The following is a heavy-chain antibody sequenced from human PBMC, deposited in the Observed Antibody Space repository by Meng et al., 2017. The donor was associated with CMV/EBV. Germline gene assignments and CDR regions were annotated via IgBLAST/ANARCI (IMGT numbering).Heavy chain of an antibody. D-gene: IGHD6-13*01. CDR2: ISWNSGSI. Sequence: GGSLRPPCAASGFTFDDYAMHWVRQAPGKGLEWVSGISWNSGSIGYADSVKGRFTISRDNAKNSLYLQMNSLRAEDMALYYCAKGYSSSWYEGFFDYWGQGTLVTVSS. CDR1: GFTFDDYA. V-gene: IGHV3-9*03. CDR3: AKGYSSSWYEGFFDY. J-gene: IGHJ4*02.